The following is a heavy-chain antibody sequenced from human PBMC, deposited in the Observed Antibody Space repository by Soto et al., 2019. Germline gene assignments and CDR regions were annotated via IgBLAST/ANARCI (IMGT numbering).Heavy chain of an antibody. J-gene: IGHJ4*02. V-gene: IGHV3-30*03. CDR3: AAIEPAYCGGDCYLGSNY. D-gene: IGHD2-21*02. Sequence: PGGSLRLSCAASGFTFSSYGMHWVRQAPGKGLEWVAVISYDGSNKYYADSVKGRFTISRDNSKNTLYLQMNSLRAEDTAVYYCAAIEPAYCGGDCYLGSNYWGQGT. CDR2: ISYDGSNK. CDR1: GFTFSSYG.